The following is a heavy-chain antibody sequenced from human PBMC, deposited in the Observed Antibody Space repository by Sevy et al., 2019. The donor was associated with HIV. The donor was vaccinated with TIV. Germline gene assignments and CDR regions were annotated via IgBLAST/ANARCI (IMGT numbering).Heavy chain of an antibody. V-gene: IGHV4-30-4*01. Sequence: SETLSLTCTVSGGSISSGDYYWSWIRQPPGKGLEWIGHIYYSGSTYYNPSLKSRVTISVDTSKNQFSLKLSSVTAADTAVYYCARSLYGDYVFDYWGQGTLVTVSS. CDR3: ARSLYGDYVFDY. J-gene: IGHJ4*02. D-gene: IGHD4-17*01. CDR1: GGSISSGDYY. CDR2: IYYSGST.